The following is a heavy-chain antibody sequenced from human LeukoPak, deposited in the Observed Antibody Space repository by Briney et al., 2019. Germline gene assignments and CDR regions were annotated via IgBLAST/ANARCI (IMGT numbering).Heavy chain of an antibody. V-gene: IGHV3-43D*03. J-gene: IGHJ4*02. CDR2: ISWDGGYT. D-gene: IGHD6-19*01. CDR3: AKDSIAVTGTGYIDY. CDR1: GFTFDDYA. Sequence: GGSLRLSCAASGFTFDDYAMHWVRQAPGKGLEWLSLISWDGGYTYYADSVKGRFTISRDNSKHSLYLQMNGLTTEDTAFYYCAKDSIAVTGTGYIDYWGQGTLVTVSS.